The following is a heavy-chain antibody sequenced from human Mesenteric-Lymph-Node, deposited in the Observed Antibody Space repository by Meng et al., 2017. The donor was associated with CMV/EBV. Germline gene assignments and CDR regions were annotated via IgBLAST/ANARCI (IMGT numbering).Heavy chain of an antibody. CDR3: AREHCSSTSCYAAFDI. CDR2: IYSSGST. D-gene: IGHD2-2*01. V-gene: IGHV4-61*08. Sequence: SETLSLTCTVSGGSISSGDYYWSWIRQPPGKGLEWIGYIYSSGSTNYNPSLKSRVTISVDTSKNQFSLKLSSVTAADTAVYYCAREHCSSTSCYAAFDIWGQGTMVTVSS. CDR1: GGSISSGDYY. J-gene: IGHJ3*02.